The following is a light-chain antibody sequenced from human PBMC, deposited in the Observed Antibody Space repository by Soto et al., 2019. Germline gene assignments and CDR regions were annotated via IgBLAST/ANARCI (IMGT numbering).Light chain of an antibody. Sequence: DIVMTQTPLSLSVTPGQPASISCKSSQSLLLSYGKTYFYWYLQKPCQPPRLLIHEAPSCFSGVPARFRGSGSGTAFNLNISRVEAEDVGLYYCMQSLHLPITFGQGTRLEIK. CDR1: QSLLLSYGKTY. CDR2: EAP. J-gene: IGKJ5*01. V-gene: IGKV2-29*03. CDR3: MQSLHLPIT.